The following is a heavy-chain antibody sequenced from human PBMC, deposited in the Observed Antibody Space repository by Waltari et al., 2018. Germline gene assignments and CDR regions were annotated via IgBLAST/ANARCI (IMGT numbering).Heavy chain of an antibody. V-gene: IGHV3-74*01. CDR2: INTDGSIT. CDR1: GLIFSSYW. D-gene: IGHD6-13*01. Sequence: EVQLVESGGGLVQPGGSVRLSCAASGLIFSSYWMHWVRQGPGKGLVSVSNINTDGSITRYADSVRGRFTISRDNAKNTLFLQMNSLRAEDTAMYYCVLYSSSFLGDCWGQGTLVTVSS. CDR3: VLYSSSFLGDC. J-gene: IGHJ4*02.